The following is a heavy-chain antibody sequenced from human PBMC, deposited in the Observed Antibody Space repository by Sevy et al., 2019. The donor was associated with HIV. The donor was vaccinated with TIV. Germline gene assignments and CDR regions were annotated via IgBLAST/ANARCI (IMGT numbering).Heavy chain of an antibody. Sequence: GGSLRLSCAASGFTFSSYSMKWVRQAPGKGLEWVSSISSSSSYIYYADSVKGRFTISRDNAKKSLYLQMNSLRAEDKAVYYCARDAQPEYFVTYNWFDPWGQGTLVTVSS. CDR3: ARDAQPEYFVTYNWFDP. CDR1: GFTFSSYS. V-gene: IGHV3-21*01. CDR2: ISSSSSYI. D-gene: IGHD3-9*01. J-gene: IGHJ5*02.